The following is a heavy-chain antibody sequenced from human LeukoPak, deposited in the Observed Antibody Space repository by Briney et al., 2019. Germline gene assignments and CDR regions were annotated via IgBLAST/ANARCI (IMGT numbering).Heavy chain of an antibody. CDR3: ARDLTGSSGWSYWYFDL. CDR1: GGSLSSYY. Sequence: SETLSLTCTVSGGSLSSYYWSWIRQPPGKGLEWIGYIYSSGSTNYNPSLKSRVTISVDTSKNQFSLKLSSVTAADTAVYYCARDLTGSSGWSYWYFDLWGRGTLVTVSS. J-gene: IGHJ2*01. CDR2: IYSSGST. D-gene: IGHD6-19*01. V-gene: IGHV4-59*01.